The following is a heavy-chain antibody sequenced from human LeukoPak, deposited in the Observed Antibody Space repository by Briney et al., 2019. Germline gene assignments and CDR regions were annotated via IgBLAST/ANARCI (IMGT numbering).Heavy chain of an antibody. D-gene: IGHD3-10*01. CDR2: IYYSGST. CDR3: ARDIERITMVRGVITRWFDP. CDR1: GGSVSSGSYY. Sequence: SETLSLTCTVSGGSVSSGSYYWSWIRQPPGKGLEWIGYIYYSGSTNYNPSLKSRVTISVDTSKNQFPLKLSSVTAADTAVYYCARDIERITMVRGVITRWFDPWGQGTLVTVSS. J-gene: IGHJ5*02. V-gene: IGHV4-61*01.